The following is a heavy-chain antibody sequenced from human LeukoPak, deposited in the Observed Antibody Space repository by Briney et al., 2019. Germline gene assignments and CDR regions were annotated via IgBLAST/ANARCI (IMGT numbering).Heavy chain of an antibody. Sequence: GGSLRLSCAASGFTFSSYGMHWVRQAPGKGLEWVAFIRYDGSNKYYADSVKGRFTISRDNSKNTLYLQMNSLRAEDTAVYYCAKAALYGSGSYYHISYFDYWGQGTLVTVSS. CDR1: GFTFSSYG. J-gene: IGHJ4*02. D-gene: IGHD3-10*01. CDR3: AKAALYGSGSYYHISYFDY. CDR2: IRYDGSNK. V-gene: IGHV3-30*02.